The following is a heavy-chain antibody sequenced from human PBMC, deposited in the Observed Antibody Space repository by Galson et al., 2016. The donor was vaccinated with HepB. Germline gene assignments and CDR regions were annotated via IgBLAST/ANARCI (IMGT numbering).Heavy chain of an antibody. J-gene: IGHJ4*02. D-gene: IGHD1-1*01. CDR3: ARVGRIGSTYGHFDY. V-gene: IGHV3-7*03. Sequence: SLRLSCAASGFAFDSYWMMWVRQAPGKGLEWVANIKEDGSAKYYVDSVKGRFTISRDNVKNSLYLQMNSLRVEDTAVYFCARVGRIGSTYGHFDYWGQGTLVTVSS. CDR1: GFAFDSYW. CDR2: IKEDGSAK.